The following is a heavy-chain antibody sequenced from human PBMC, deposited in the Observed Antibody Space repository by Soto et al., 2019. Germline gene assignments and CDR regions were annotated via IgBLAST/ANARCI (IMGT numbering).Heavy chain of an antibody. J-gene: IGHJ1*01. D-gene: IGHD6-13*01. V-gene: IGHV3-9*01. CDR1: GFTFDDYA. CDR2: INWNSGSI. Sequence: EVLLVESGGGLVQPGRSLRLSCAASGFTFDDYAMHWVRQVPGKGLEWVSGINWNSGSIGYADSVKGRFAISRDNAKNSMHLQMNRLRAEDTACYYCVKDESINWYSGHFRHWGQGTLVTVSS. CDR3: VKDESINWYSGHFRH.